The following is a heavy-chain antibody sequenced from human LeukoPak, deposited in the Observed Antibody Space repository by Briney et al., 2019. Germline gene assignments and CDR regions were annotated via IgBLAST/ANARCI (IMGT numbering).Heavy chain of an antibody. CDR2: ISAYNGNT. V-gene: IGHV1-18*01. CDR3: ARNRSRGKAFDY. J-gene: IGHJ4*02. Sequence: EASVKVSCKASGYTFTSYGISWVRQAPEQGLEWMGWISAYNGNTNYAQKLQGRVTMTTDTSTSTAYMELRSLRSDDTAVYYCARNRSRGKAFDYWGQGTLVTVSS. CDR1: GYTFTSYG. D-gene: IGHD1-14*01.